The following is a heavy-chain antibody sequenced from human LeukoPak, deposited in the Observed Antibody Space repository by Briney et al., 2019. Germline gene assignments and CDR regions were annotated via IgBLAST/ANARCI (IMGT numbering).Heavy chain of an antibody. J-gene: IGHJ3*02. D-gene: IGHD1-1*01. Sequence: SQTLSLTCAISGDSVSSNIASWNWIRQSPSRGLEWLGRTYYRSKWYNDYAVSVKSRITINPDTSKNQFSLQLNSVAPEDTAVYYCARVYNWNPAGAFDIWGQGTVVTVSS. CDR1: GDSVSSNIAS. CDR3: ARVYNWNPAGAFDI. V-gene: IGHV6-1*01. CDR2: TYYRSKWYN.